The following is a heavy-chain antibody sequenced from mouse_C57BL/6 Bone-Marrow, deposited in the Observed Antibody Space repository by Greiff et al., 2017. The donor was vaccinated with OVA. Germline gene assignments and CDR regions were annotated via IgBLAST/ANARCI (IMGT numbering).Heavy chain of an antibody. CDR1: GYSFTIYY. CDR2: IYTGSVNT. J-gene: IGHJ4*01. V-gene: IGHV1-66*01. CDR3: ARSNYGGLAKDY. Sequence: VQLVESGPELVKPGASVKISCKASGYSFTIYYIHWVKQRPGKGLEWIGWIYTGSVNTKYNEKFKGKATLKADTSSSSAYMQISSLTSEDSAFYCCARSNYGGLAKDYWGQGTAVSVSS. D-gene: IGHD2-5*01.